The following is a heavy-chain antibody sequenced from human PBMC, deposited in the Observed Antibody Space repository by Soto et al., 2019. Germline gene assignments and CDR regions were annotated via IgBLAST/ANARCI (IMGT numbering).Heavy chain of an antibody. CDR2: INPSGGST. Sequence: AAVNVSYKGCGWTFPSHYIHWVRQAPGQGLEWMGIINPSGGSTSYAQKFQGRVTMTRDTSTSTVYMELSSLRSEDTAVYYCARESWGPRYYDFWSGYYGPNWFDPWGQATLVTVS. J-gene: IGHJ5*02. V-gene: IGHV1-46*01. D-gene: IGHD3-3*01. CDR3: ARESWGPRYYDFWSGYYGPNWFDP. CDR1: GWTFPSHY.